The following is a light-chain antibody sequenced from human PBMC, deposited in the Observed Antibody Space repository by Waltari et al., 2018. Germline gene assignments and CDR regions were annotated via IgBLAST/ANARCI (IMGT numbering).Light chain of an antibody. J-gene: IGKJ1*01. V-gene: IGKV2-30*02. CDR1: QSLVHSDGNTY. Sequence: DVVMTQSPLSLPVTLGQPASISCRSSQSLVHSDGNTYLNWFQQRPGQAPRRLFYRVSNRDSGVPDRFSGSGSGTDFTVKISRVEAEDVVVYYCMKGTHWPWTFGQGTKVEIK. CDR2: RVS. CDR3: MKGTHWPWT.